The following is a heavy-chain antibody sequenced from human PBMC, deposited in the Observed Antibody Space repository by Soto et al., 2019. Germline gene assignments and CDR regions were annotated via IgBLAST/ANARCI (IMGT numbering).Heavy chain of an antibody. CDR3: TRDLASSSIDY. J-gene: IGHJ4*02. D-gene: IGHD6-13*01. CDR1: GFTFGDYA. V-gene: IGHV3-49*03. Sequence: SLRLSCTASGFTFGDYAMSWFRQAPGKGLEWVGFIRSKDYGGTTEYAASVKGRFTISRDDSKSIAYLQMNSLKTEDTAVYYCTRDLASSSIDYWGQGTLVTVSS. CDR2: IRSKDYGGTT.